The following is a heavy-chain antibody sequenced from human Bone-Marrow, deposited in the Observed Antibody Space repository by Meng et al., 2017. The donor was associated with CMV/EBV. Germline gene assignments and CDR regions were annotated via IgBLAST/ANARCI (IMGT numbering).Heavy chain of an antibody. CDR3: AREGTIFGVVINSINWFDP. D-gene: IGHD3-3*01. CDR2: IYYSGST. CDR1: SSSSYY. V-gene: IGHV4-39*07. J-gene: IGHJ5*02. Sequence: SSSSYYGGWIREPPGKGLEWIGSIYYSGSTYYNPSLKSRVTISVDTSKNQFSLKLSSVTAADTAVYYCAREGTIFGVVINSINWFDPWGQGTLVTVSS.